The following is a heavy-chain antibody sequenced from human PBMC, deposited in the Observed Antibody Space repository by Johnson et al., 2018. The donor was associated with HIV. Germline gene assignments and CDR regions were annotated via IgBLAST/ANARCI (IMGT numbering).Heavy chain of an antibody. CDR3: ARDPYGSGPYVAFDI. Sequence: QVQLVESGGGVVQPGRSLRLSCAASGFTFSSYGMHWVSQAPGKGLEWVAVISYDGSNKYYADSLKGRFTISRDNSKNTLYLQMNSLRAEDTAVYYCARDPYGSGPYVAFDIWGQGTMVTVSS. CDR2: ISYDGSNK. J-gene: IGHJ3*02. D-gene: IGHD3-10*01. CDR1: GFTFSSYG. V-gene: IGHV3-30*03.